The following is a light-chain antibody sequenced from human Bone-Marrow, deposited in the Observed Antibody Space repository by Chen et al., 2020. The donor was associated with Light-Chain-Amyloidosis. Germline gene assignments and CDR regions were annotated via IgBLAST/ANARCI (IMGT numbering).Light chain of an antibody. V-gene: IGLV3-21*02. Sequence: SYVLTQPYSVSVAPGQTATIACGGNNIGSTSVHWYQQTPGQAPLLVVYDDSDRPSGIPERVYGSNAGNTATLTIIRVEAGDEADYYCQVWDRSSDSPVFGGGTKLTVL. CDR1: NIGSTS. CDR3: QVWDRSSDSPV. J-gene: IGLJ3*02. CDR2: DDS.